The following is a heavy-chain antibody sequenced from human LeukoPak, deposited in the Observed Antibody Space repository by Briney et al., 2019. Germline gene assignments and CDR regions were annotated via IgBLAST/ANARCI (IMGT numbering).Heavy chain of an antibody. CDR1: GGSISSGDYY. Sequence: SQTLSLTCTVSGGSISSGDYYWSWIRQPPGKGLEWIGYIYYSGSTYYNPTLKRRVTISVDTSKNQFSLKLSSVTAADTAVYYCARGKVGDSGSYCYYYMDVWGKGTTVTVSS. CDR2: IYYSGST. CDR3: ARGKVGDSGSYCYYYMDV. D-gene: IGHD4-17*01. J-gene: IGHJ6*03. V-gene: IGHV4-30-4*08.